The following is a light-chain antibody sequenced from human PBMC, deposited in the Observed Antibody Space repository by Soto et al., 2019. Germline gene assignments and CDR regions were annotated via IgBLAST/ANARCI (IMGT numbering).Light chain of an antibody. Sequence: DIQMAHSPSTLSGVGGDRGTRCCRASQSISSWLAWYQQKPGKAPKVLIYKASTLESGFPSRFSGSGSGTEFTLTIGSLQPDDFASYYCKQYNNYPGKFGQGTKVDIK. J-gene: IGKJ1*01. V-gene: IGKV1-5*03. CDR3: KQYNNYPGK. CDR2: KAS. CDR1: QSISSW.